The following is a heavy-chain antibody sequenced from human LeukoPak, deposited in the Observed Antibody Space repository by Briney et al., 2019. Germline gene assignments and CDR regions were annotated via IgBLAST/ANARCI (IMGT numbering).Heavy chain of an antibody. CDR2: INHSGST. Sequence: PSETLSLTCAVYGGSFSGYYWSWIRQPPGKGLEWIGEINHSGSTNYNPSLKSRVTISVDTSKNQFSLKLSSVTAADTAVYYCAKRPRTGDYGRNFDYWGQGALVTVSS. D-gene: IGHD4-17*01. J-gene: IGHJ4*02. CDR3: AKRPRTGDYGRNFDY. CDR1: GGSFSGYY. V-gene: IGHV4-34*01.